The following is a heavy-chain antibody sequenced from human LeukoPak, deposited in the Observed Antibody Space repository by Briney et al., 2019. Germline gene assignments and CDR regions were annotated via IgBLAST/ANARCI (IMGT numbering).Heavy chain of an antibody. CDR3: ARDTRAGTTYAGAFDI. V-gene: IGHV1-69*13. J-gene: IGHJ3*02. CDR2: IIPIFGTA. CDR1: GGTFSSYA. D-gene: IGHD1-1*01. Sequence: SVKVSCKAPGGTFSSYAISWVRQAPGQGLEWMGGIIPIFGTANYAQKFQGRVTITADESTSTAYMELSSLRSEDTAVYYCARDTRAGTTYAGAFDIWGQGTMVTVSS.